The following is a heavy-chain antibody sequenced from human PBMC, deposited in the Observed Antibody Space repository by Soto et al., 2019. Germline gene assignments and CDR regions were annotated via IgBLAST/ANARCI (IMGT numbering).Heavy chain of an antibody. J-gene: IGHJ4*02. Sequence: EVQLVESGGGLVQPGGSLKLSCAASGFTFSGSAMHWVRQAFGKGLEWVGRIRSKGDNYATSYAASVKGRFTISRDDSKNTAYLQMDSLKTEDTAVYYCTERGKYDNRVFDYWSQGTLVTVSS. D-gene: IGHD3-22*01. CDR1: GFTFSGSA. V-gene: IGHV3-73*01. CDR3: TERGKYDNRVFDY. CDR2: IRSKGDNYAT.